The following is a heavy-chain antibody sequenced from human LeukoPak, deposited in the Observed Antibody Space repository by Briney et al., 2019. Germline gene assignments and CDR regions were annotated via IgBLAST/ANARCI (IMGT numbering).Heavy chain of an antibody. CDR1: GGSINSYY. Sequence: SETLSLTCTVSGGSINSYYWSWIRQPPGKGLEWIGFIYYTGSTHYNPSLKSRVTISVDTSKNQFSLKLSSVTAADTAVYYCARDRNGYYYGDYFDYWGQGTLVTVSS. J-gene: IGHJ4*02. D-gene: IGHD3-22*01. CDR3: ARDRNGYYYGDYFDY. V-gene: IGHV4-59*12. CDR2: IYYTGST.